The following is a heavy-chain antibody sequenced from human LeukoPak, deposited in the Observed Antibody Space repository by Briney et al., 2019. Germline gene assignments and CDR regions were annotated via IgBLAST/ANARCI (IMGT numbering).Heavy chain of an antibody. CDR2: INPSGGST. J-gene: IGHJ4*02. Sequence: ASVKVSCKASGYTFTSYYMHWVRQAPGQGLEWMGIINPSGGSTSYAQKFQGRVTMTRDMTTSTVYMELSSLRSEDTAVYYCAIGGITIFGVVPGARWGQGTLVTVSS. V-gene: IGHV1-46*01. CDR1: GYTFTSYY. D-gene: IGHD3-3*01. CDR3: AIGGITIFGVVPGAR.